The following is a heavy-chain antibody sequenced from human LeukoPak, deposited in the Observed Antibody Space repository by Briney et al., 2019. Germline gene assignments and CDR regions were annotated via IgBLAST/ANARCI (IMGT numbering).Heavy chain of an antibody. Sequence: PSETLSLTCSVSGYSISSGYYWGWIRQPPGKGLEWIGSIYHTGRTYYNSSLKSRVTISVDTSKNQFSLQLSSVTAADTAVYYCARDYYDSSGYSPGSIFDYWGQGTLVTVSS. CDR3: ARDYYDSSGYSPGSIFDY. CDR1: GYSISSGYY. CDR2: IYHTGRT. V-gene: IGHV4-38-2*02. D-gene: IGHD3-22*01. J-gene: IGHJ4*02.